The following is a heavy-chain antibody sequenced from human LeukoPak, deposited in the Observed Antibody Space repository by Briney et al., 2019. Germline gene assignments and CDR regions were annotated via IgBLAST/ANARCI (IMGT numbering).Heavy chain of an antibody. CDR1: GYSLTSYW. D-gene: IGHD3-22*01. J-gene: IGHJ4*02. V-gene: IGHV5-51*01. CDR3: ARHTDDSSGYYSTDY. Sequence: GESLKISCKGSGYSLTSYWIGWVRQMPGKGLEWMGIIYPGDSDTRYSPSFQGQVTISADKSISTAYLQWSSLKASDTAMYYCARHTDDSSGYYSTDYWGQGTLVTVSS. CDR2: IYPGDSDT.